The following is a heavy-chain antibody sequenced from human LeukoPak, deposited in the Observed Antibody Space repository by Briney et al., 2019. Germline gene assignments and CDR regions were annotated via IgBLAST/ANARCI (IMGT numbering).Heavy chain of an antibody. Sequence: SQTLSLTRTVSGGSISSGDYYWSWIRQPAGKGLEWIGRIYTSGSTNYNPSLKSRVTMSVDTSKNQFSLKLSSVTAADTAVYYCARFDCSSTSCYTGGFDYWGQGTLVTVSS. CDR3: ARFDCSSTSCYTGGFDY. CDR2: IYTSGST. D-gene: IGHD2-2*02. J-gene: IGHJ4*02. V-gene: IGHV4-61*02. CDR1: GGSISSGDYY.